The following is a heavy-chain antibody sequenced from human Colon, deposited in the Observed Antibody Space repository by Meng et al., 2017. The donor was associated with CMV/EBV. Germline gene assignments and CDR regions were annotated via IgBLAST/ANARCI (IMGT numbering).Heavy chain of an antibody. Sequence: GSLRLSCAASGFTFDDYTMHWVRQAPGKGLEWVSLISWDGGSTYYADSVKGRFTISRDNSKNSLYLQMNSLRTEDTALYYCAKDTGGSYSFYYGMDVWGQGTTVTVSS. CDR3: AKDTGGSYSFYYGMDV. CDR1: GFTFDDYT. V-gene: IGHV3-43*01. CDR2: ISWDGGST. D-gene: IGHD1-26*01. J-gene: IGHJ6*02.